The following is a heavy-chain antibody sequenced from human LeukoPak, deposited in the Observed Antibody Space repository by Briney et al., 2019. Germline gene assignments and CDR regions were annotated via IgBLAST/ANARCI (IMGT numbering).Heavy chain of an antibody. J-gene: IGHJ3*02. CDR3: ARDRETYYDILTGYYTLGDAFDI. V-gene: IGHV3-74*01. CDR1: GFTFSSYW. D-gene: IGHD3-9*01. Sequence: PGGSLRLSCAASGFTFSSYWMHWVRQAPGKGLVWVSHIDSRGTSTSYADSVKGRFTISRDNAKNTLYLQMNSLRAEDTAVYYCARDRETYYDILTGYYTLGDAFDIWGQGTMVTVSS. CDR2: IDSRGTST.